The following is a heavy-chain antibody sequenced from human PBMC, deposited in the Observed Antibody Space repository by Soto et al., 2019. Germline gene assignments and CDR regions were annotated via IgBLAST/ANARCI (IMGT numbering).Heavy chain of an antibody. CDR3: TRRRSSSSVLSRYGMDV. V-gene: IGHV3-73*01. CDR2: IRSKANSYAT. CDR1: GFTFSCSA. Sequence: GGSLRLSCAASGFTFSCSAMHWVRQASGKGLEWVGRIRSKANSYATAYAASVKGRFTISRDDSKNTAYLQMNSLKTEDTAVYYCTRRRSSSSVLSRYGMDVWGQGTTVTVSS. D-gene: IGHD6-13*01. J-gene: IGHJ6*02.